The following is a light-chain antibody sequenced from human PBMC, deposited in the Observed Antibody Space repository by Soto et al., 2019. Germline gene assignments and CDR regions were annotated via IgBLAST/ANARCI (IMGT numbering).Light chain of an antibody. Sequence: DIVMTQSPDSLAVSLGERATINCKSSQSIFYSSNNKNYLAWYQQKPGQPPKLLIFWASTRESGVPDRFSCSGSGTGLTTTISSLQAEDVAVYYCQQYYSSPTWTFGQGTKVEIK. CDR2: WAS. CDR3: QQYYSSPTWT. CDR1: QSIFYSSNNKNY. J-gene: IGKJ1*01. V-gene: IGKV4-1*01.